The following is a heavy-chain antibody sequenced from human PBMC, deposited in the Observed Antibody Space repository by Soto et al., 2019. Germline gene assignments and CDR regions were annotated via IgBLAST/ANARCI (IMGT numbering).Heavy chain of an antibody. CDR2: IYYSGST. D-gene: IGHD4-17*01. CDR1: GGSISSYY. Sequence: QVQLQESGPGLVKPSETLSLTCTVSGGSISSYYWSWIRQPPGKGLEWIGYIYYSGSTNYNPSLKSRVTISVDTSKNQFPLKLSSVTAADTAVYYCASSRTRVTRAYGMDVWGQGTTVTVSS. J-gene: IGHJ6*02. V-gene: IGHV4-59*01. CDR3: ASSRTRVTRAYGMDV.